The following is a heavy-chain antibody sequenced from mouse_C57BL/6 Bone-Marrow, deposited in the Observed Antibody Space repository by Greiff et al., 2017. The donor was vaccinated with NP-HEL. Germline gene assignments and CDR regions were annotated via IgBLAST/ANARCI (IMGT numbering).Heavy chain of an antibody. Sequence: VQLQQSGAELVRPGASVKLSCTASGFNIKDDYMHWVKQRPEQGLEWIGWIDPENGDTEYASKFQGRATIPADTSSTTAYLQLSSLTSEDTSVYYGTTGGGSELFGYYFDYWGQGTTLTVSS. D-gene: IGHD1-1*01. CDR1: GFNIKDDY. CDR3: TTGGGSELFGYYFDY. V-gene: IGHV14-4*01. J-gene: IGHJ2*01. CDR2: IDPENGDT.